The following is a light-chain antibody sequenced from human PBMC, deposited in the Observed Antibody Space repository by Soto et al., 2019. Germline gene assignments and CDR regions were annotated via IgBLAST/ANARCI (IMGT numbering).Light chain of an antibody. J-gene: IGKJ1*01. CDR2: AAS. V-gene: IGKV3-15*01. CDR3: HQYNNWPWT. Sequence: ETVMTQSPVTLSVSPGDTATLSCRASQRVSSHLALYQQKPGQAPRLLIYAASTRATGIPVRFSGSGSETEFTLTIRSLQSEDSALYYCHQYNNWPWTFGQGTKVDIK. CDR1: QRVSSH.